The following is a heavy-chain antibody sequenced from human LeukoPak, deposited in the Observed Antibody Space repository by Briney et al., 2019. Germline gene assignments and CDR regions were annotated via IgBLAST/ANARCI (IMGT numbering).Heavy chain of an antibody. CDR1: GFTFSSYS. V-gene: IGHV3-21*01. D-gene: IGHD3-22*01. CDR2: ISSSSSYI. Sequence: GGSLRLSXAASGFTFSSYSMNWVRQAPGKGLEWVSSISSSSSYIYYADSVKGRFTISRDNAKNSLYLQVNSLRAEDTAVYYCARAYYYDSSGVPYYFDYWGQGTLVTVSS. J-gene: IGHJ4*02. CDR3: ARAYYYDSSGVPYYFDY.